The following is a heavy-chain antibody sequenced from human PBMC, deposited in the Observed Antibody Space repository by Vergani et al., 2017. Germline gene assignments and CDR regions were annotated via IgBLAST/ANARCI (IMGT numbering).Heavy chain of an antibody. D-gene: IGHD3-10*01. V-gene: IGHV3-64D*06. Sequence: EVQLVESGGGLVKPGGSLRLSCAASGFTFSNAWMSWVRQAPGKGLEYVSAISSNGGSTYYADSVKGRFTISRDNSKNTLYLQMSSLRAEDTAVYYCVKDEDGSRLYYYYGMDVWGQGTTVTVSS. CDR2: ISSNGGST. CDR1: GFTFSNAW. CDR3: VKDEDGSRLYYYYGMDV. J-gene: IGHJ6*02.